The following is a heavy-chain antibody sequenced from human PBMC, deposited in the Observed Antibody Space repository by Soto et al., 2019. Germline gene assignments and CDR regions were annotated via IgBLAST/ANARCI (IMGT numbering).Heavy chain of an antibody. CDR1: GFTFSSYG. CDR2: IWYDGSNK. Sequence: GGSLRLSCAASGFTFSSYGMHWVRQAPGKGLEWVAVIWYDGSNKYYADSVKGRFTISRDNSKNTLYLQMNSLRAEDTAVYYCARVYSSLTRYGMDVWGQGTTVTVSS. J-gene: IGHJ6*02. CDR3: ARVYSSLTRYGMDV. V-gene: IGHV3-33*01. D-gene: IGHD6-13*01.